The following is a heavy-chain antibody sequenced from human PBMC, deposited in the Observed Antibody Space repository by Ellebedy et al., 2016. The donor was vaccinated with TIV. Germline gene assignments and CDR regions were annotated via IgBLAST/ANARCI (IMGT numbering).Heavy chain of an antibody. CDR3: ARVGEVAATPCTY. V-gene: IGHV5-51*01. CDR2: IYPGDSDT. J-gene: IGHJ4*02. D-gene: IGHD2-15*01. Sequence: GEYLKISCKGSGYSFTTYWIGWVRQMSGKGLEWMGIIYPGDSDTRYSPSFQGQVTISADKSIRTAYLQWSRLKASDTAMYYCARVGEVAATPCTYWGQGTLVTVSS. CDR1: GYSFTTYW.